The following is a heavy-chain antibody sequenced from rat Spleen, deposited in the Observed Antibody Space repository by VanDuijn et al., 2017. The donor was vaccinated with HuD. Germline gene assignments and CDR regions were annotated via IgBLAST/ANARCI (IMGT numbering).Heavy chain of an antibody. Sequence: EVQLVESGGGLVQPGRSRKLSCVASGFTFRDYGMSWVRQAPGEGLEWVAYVSGSSGTIYYADTVKDRFTISRDNAKNTLYLQLSSLRSDDTALYYCARCGYYGGNFYYGIMDAWGQGASVTVSS. V-gene: IGHV5-34*01. CDR3: ARCGYYGGNFYYGIMDA. J-gene: IGHJ4*01. D-gene: IGHD1-12*02. CDR2: VSGSSGT. CDR1: GFTFRDYG.